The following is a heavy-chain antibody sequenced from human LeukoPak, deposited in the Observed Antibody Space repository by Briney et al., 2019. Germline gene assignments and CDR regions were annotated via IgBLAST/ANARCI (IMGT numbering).Heavy chain of an antibody. V-gene: IGHV3-7*05. CDR1: GFTFSNYW. CDR3: ARGPLRTDVY. J-gene: IGHJ4*02. D-gene: IGHD2-8*01. CDR2: INQDGSEK. Sequence: GGSLRLSCAASGFTFSNYWMNGVRQAPGKGLEWVANINQDGSEKYYVDSVKGRFTISRDNAKNSLYLQMNSLRAEDTAVYYCARGPLRTDVYWGQGTLVTVSS.